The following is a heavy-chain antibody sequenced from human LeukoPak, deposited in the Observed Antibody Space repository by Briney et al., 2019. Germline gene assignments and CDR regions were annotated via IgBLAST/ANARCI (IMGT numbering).Heavy chain of an antibody. Sequence: SETLSLTCTVSGGSISSYYWSWIRQPPGKGLEWIGYIYYSGSTNYNPSLKSRVTISVDTSKNQFSLKLSSVTAADTAVYYCARHYYYGSGSYFNWFDPWGQGTLVTVSS. CDR1: GGSISSYY. D-gene: IGHD3-10*01. CDR2: IYYSGST. J-gene: IGHJ5*02. V-gene: IGHV4-59*08. CDR3: ARHYYYGSGSYFNWFDP.